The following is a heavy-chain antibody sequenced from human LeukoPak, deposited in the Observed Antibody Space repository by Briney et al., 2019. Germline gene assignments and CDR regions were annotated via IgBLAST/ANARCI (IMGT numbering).Heavy chain of an antibody. Sequence: GGSLRLSCAASGFTFSSYVMSWVRQAPGKGLEWVSDIGSGGGSTIYADSVKGRFTISRDDSKNTLYLQLNSLRAEDTAVYYCARRNNYCGDYWGQGTLVTVSS. CDR2: IGSGGGST. J-gene: IGHJ4*02. CDR1: GFTFSSYV. D-gene: IGHD4-11*01. V-gene: IGHV3-23*01. CDR3: ARRNNYCGDY.